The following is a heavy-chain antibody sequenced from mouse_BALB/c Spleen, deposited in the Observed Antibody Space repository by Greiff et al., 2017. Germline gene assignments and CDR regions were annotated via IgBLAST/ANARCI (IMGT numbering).Heavy chain of an antibody. CDR3: ARRDYSSSLSWFAY. V-gene: IGHV5-12-1*01. Sequence: DVKLVESGGGLVKPGGSLKLSCAASGFAFSSYDMSWVRQTPEKRLVWVAYISSGSGSPYYPDTVKGRFTISRDNAKNTLYLQMSSLKSEDTAMYYCARRDYSSSLSWFAYWGEGTLVTVSA. CDR2: ISSGSGSP. D-gene: IGHD1-1*01. CDR1: GFAFSSYD. J-gene: IGHJ3*01.